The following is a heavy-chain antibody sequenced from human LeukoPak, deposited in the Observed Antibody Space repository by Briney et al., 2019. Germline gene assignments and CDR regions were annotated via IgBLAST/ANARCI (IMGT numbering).Heavy chain of an antibody. V-gene: IGHV5-51*01. CDR3: ARQNDFRLDY. CDR2: IYPGDSDT. J-gene: IGHJ4*02. D-gene: IGHD3-3*01. CDR1: GYSFTSYW. Sequence: GESLKISCKGSGYSFTSYWNGWVRQMPGKGLEWMGIIYPGDSDTRYSPSLQGQVTISVDTSIGTAYLQWSSLKASDTAIYYCARQNDFRLDYWGQGTLVTVSS.